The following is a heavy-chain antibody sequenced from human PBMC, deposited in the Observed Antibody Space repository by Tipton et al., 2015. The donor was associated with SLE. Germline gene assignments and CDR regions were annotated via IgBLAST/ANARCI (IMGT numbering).Heavy chain of an antibody. J-gene: IGHJ3*02. D-gene: IGHD1-1*01. CDR3: ARELERGGAFDI. V-gene: IGHV4-59*11. CDR2: IYSSGST. Sequence: TLSLTCTVSGASISNHYWSWIRQPPGKGLEWIGLIYSSGSTDYNPSLKSRVTISVDTSKNQLSLKLSSVTAAATAVYYCARELERGGAFDIWGQGTMVTVSS. CDR1: GASISNHY.